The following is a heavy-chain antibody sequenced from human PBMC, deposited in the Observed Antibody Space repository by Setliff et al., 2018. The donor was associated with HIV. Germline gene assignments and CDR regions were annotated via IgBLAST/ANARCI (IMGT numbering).Heavy chain of an antibody. CDR2: IIPILGRT. CDR3: ARDVEHMMDV. V-gene: IGHV1-69*10. CDR1: GYTFTSYG. J-gene: IGHJ6*02. Sequence: SVKVSCKASGYTFTSYGISWVRQAPGQGLEWMGQIIPILGRTNYVQHFQGRVTMTADESTSTAYMELRSLRFDDTAVYYCARDVEHMMDVWGQGTTVTVSS.